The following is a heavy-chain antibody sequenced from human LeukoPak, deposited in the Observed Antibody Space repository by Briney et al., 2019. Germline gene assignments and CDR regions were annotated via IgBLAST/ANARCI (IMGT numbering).Heavy chain of an antibody. V-gene: IGHV3-74*01. CDR1: GFSFSNYW. J-gene: IGHJ4*02. CDR2: TNEHGTII. Sequence: GESLRLSCAASGFSFSNYWFHWVRQAPGEGLVWVSRTNEHGTIINYADSVKGRFTISRDNAKNSLYLQMNSLRAEDTAVYYCARDKGDYHTSGSLFVFGGQGALVTVSS. D-gene: IGHD3-22*01. CDR3: ARDKGDYHTSGSLFVF.